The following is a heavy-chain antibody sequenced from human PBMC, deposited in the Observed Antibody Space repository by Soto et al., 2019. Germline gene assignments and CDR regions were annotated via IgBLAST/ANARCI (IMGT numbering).Heavy chain of an antibody. CDR3: SRLNYFFVGGYYDHHYGLDV. D-gene: IGHD1-7*01. CDR2: INHAAST. J-gene: IGHJ6*02. CDR1: GGSFSGYY. V-gene: IGHV4-34*01. Sequence: ETLSHTCAVYGGSFSGYYWSLIRQPPGKGLEWSGEINHAASTNYNPSLKSRVTISVHTSKNQFSLNLSSATAADTAVFFYSRLNYFFVGGYYDHHYGLDVRTQRSTVTVS.